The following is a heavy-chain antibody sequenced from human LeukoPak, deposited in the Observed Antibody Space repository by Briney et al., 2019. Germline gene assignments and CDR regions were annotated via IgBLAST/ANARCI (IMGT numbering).Heavy chain of an antibody. CDR3: ARTVVAANYYYYGMDV. CDR1: GFTFSSYA. V-gene: IGHV3-23*01. Sequence: PGGSLRLSCAASGFTFSSYAMSWVRQAPGKGLEWVSAISGSGGSTYYADSVKGRFTISRDNSKNTLYLQMNSLRAEDTAVYYCARTVVAANYYYYGMDVWGQGTTVTVSS. J-gene: IGHJ6*02. CDR2: ISGSGGST. D-gene: IGHD2-15*01.